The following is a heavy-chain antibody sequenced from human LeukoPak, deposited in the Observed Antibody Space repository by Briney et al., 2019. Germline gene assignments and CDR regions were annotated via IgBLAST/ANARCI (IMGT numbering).Heavy chain of an antibody. J-gene: IGHJ6*02. V-gene: IGHV3-7*01. CDR1: GFTFSSYG. CDR3: ARVSAFGEPHYGMDV. CDR2: IKKDGSGK. Sequence: TGGSLRLSCADSGFTFSSYGMSWVRQAPGKGLEWVANIKKDGSGKYYVDSVKGRFTISRENAKNSLYLQMNSLRAEDTAVYSCARVSAFGEPHYGMDVWGQGTTVTVSS. D-gene: IGHD3-10*01.